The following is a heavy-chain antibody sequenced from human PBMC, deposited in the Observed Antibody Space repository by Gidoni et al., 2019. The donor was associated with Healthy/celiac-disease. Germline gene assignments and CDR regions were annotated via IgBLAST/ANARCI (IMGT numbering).Heavy chain of an antibody. J-gene: IGHJ4*02. D-gene: IGHD6-13*01. CDR3: ARESSTTAAETYYFDY. CDR2: ISYDGSKK. V-gene: IGHV3-30-3*01. Sequence: QVQLVESGGGVVQTGRSLRLSCAASGFTFSSYAVQWGRQAQGKGLEWVAVISYDGSKKYYADSVKGRFTISRDNSKNTLYLQMNSLRAEDTAVYYCARESSTTAAETYYFDYWGQGTLVTVSS. CDR1: GFTFSSYA.